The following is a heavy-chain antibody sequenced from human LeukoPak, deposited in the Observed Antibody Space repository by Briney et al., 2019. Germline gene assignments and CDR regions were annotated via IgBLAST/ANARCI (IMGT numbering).Heavy chain of an antibody. CDR1: GGPFSSYA. J-gene: IGHJ4*02. CDR2: IIPIFGTA. V-gene: IGHV1-69*05. CDR3: ASPEGGATDYFDY. D-gene: IGHD1-26*01. Sequence: KVSCKASGGPFSSYAISWVRQAPGQGLEWMGGIIPIFGTANYAQKFQGRVTITTDESTSTAYMELSSLRSEDTAVYYCASPEGGATDYFDYWGQGTQVTASS.